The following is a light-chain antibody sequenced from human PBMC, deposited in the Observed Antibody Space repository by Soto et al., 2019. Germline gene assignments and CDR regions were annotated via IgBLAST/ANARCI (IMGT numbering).Light chain of an antibody. CDR3: QQSNSIPLT. Sequence: DIQMTQSPSSLSASVGDRVTITCRASQSISNYLNWYQQKPGKAPKVLIYAASSLQSGVPARFSGSGSGTDFTLTISSLQPEDFATYHCQQSNSIPLTFGGGTKVEIK. CDR2: AAS. CDR1: QSISNY. J-gene: IGKJ4*01. V-gene: IGKV1-39*01.